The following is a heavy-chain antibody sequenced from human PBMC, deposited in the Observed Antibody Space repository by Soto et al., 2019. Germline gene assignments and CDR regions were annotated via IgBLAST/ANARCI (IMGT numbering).Heavy chain of an antibody. D-gene: IGHD2-8*01. V-gene: IGHV1-58*01. CDR2: IGVGSGNR. J-gene: IGHJ4*02. Sequence: ASVKVSCKASGSTFTSSAVRWVRQARGQRLEWIGGIGVGSGNRNYAQKFQERVTITRDISTNTAYMELSSLRSEDPAVYYCAGLGVNLDHWGQGTLVTVSS. CDR1: GSTFTSSA. CDR3: AGLGVNLDH.